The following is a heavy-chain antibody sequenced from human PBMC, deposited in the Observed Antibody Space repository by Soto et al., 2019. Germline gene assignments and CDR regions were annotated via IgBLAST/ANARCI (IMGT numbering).Heavy chain of an antibody. D-gene: IGHD4-17*01. CDR1: GFIFSTYA. J-gene: IGHJ3*02. Sequence: GGSLRLSCTASGFIFSTYAMNWVRQAPGEGLEWVSAISSSGGTTFYAESVRGRFTISRDNSVNTLYLQMSSLRTEDTAVYYCAHPRGYGVFDAVDIWGQGTMVTVSS. CDR2: ISSSGGTT. V-gene: IGHV3-23*01. CDR3: AHPRGYGVFDAVDI.